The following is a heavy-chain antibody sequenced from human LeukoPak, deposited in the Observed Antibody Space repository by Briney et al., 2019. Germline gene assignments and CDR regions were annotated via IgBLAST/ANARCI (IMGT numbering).Heavy chain of an antibody. J-gene: IGHJ4*02. CDR2: ISTSGSRT. CDR3: ARESGSVTSEVDFDY. Sequence: GGSLRLSCAASGFTFSTYGMSWVRQTPGKGLEWVSGISTSGSRTDYAASVKGRFTISRDISENTVYLQMNSLRAEDTAVYYCARESGSVTSEVDFDYWGQGTLVTVSS. V-gene: IGHV3-23*01. CDR1: GFTFSTYG. D-gene: IGHD4-17*01.